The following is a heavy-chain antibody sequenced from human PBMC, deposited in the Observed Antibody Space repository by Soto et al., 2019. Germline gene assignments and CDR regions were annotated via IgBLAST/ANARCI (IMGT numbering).Heavy chain of an antibody. D-gene: IGHD3-10*01. V-gene: IGHV3-33*01. J-gene: IGHJ4*02. CDR2: IWYDGSNK. CDR1: GFTFSSYG. CDR3: AREGTYYYGSGSHPLGY. Sequence: GGSLRLSCAASGFTFSSYGMHWVRQAPGKGLEWVAVIWYDGSNKYYADSVKGRFTISRDNSKNTLYLQMNSLRAEDTAVYYCAREGTYYYGSGSHPLGYWGQGTLVTVSS.